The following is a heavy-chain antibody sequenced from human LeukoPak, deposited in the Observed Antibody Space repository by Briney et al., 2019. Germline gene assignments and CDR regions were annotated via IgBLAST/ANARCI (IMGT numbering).Heavy chain of an antibody. D-gene: IGHD6-6*01. CDR3: ARGHKSRVAARLRIDY. J-gene: IGHJ4*02. CDR2: ISSDGSNK. CDR1: GCTFISYS. Sequence: PGGSLRLVRAASGCTFISYSTHWDRQAPGKGLEWVAVISSDGSNKYYGDSVKGRFTISRDNSKNTLYLQMNRLRAEDTAVYYCARGHKSRVAARLRIDYWGQGSLATVSS. V-gene: IGHV3-30-3*01.